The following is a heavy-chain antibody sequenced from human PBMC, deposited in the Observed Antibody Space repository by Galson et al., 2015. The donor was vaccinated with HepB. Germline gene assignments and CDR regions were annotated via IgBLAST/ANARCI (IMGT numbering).Heavy chain of an antibody. D-gene: IGHD3-3*01. CDR3: ARQTASIFGVVISISYNWFDP. Sequence: LSLTCTVSGGSISSSSYYWGWIRQPPGKGLEWIGSIYYSGSTYYNPSLKSRVTISVDTSKNQFSLKLSSVTAADTAVYYCARQTASIFGVVISISYNWFDPWGQGTLVTVSS. CDR2: IYYSGST. V-gene: IGHV4-39*01. CDR1: GGSISSSSYY. J-gene: IGHJ5*02.